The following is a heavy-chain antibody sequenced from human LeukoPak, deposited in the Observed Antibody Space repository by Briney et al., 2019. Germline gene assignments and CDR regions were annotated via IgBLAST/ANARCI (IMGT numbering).Heavy chain of an antibody. CDR1: GFTFTKFW. D-gene: IGHD3-22*01. J-gene: IGHJ4*02. CDR3: ATSYDSSGCD. Sequence: GSLRLSCAASGFTFTKFWMAWVRQAPGKGLEWVGNIKQDGSIQYYGDSVKGRFTISRDNARNSLYLQMNSLRAEDTALYYCATSYDSSGCDWGQGTLVTVSA. V-gene: IGHV3-7*01. CDR2: IKQDGSIQ.